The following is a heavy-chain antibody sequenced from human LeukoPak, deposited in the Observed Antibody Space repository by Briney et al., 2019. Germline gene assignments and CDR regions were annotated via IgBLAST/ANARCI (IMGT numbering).Heavy chain of an antibody. CDR1: GFTFSSYA. V-gene: IGHV3-23*01. J-gene: IGHJ4*02. CDR3: AKDPNLQTITIFGVVTPTPYYLDY. CDR2: ISGSGGST. Sequence: GGSLRLSCAASGFTFSSYAMSWVRQAPGKGLEWVSAISGSGGSTYYADSVKGRFTISRDNSKNTLYLQMNSLRAEDTAVYYCAKDPNLQTITIFGVVTPTPYYLDYWGQGTLVTVSS. D-gene: IGHD3-3*01.